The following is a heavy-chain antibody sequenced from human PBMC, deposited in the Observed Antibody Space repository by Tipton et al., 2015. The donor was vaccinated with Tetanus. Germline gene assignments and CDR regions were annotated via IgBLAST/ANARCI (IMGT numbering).Heavy chain of an antibody. D-gene: IGHD3-16*01. CDR1: GFSFSNYA. J-gene: IGHJ4*02. V-gene: IGHV3-23*01. CDR2: ITGSDGKT. CDR3: AKDCCFSLGCLGSVY. Sequence: SLRLSCAASGFSFSNYAMNWVRQAPGKGLEWVSGITGSDGKTYYADSVKGRFTISRDNSKNTLYLQMNSLRAEDTAVYYCAKDCCFSLGCLGSVYWGQGTLVPVSS.